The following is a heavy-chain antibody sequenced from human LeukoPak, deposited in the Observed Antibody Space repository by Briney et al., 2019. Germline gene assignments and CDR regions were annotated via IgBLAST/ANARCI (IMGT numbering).Heavy chain of an antibody. V-gene: IGHV1-18*01. CDR2: ISAYNGNT. D-gene: IGHD4-23*01. J-gene: IGHJ6*03. CDR3: VGKLSSRYYYYMDV. Sequence: ASVKVSCKASGYTFTSYGISWVRQAPGQGLEWMGWISAYNGNTNYAQKLQGRVTMTTDTSTSTAYMELRSLRSDDTAVYYCVGKLSSRYYYYMDVWGKGTTVTISS. CDR1: GYTFTSYG.